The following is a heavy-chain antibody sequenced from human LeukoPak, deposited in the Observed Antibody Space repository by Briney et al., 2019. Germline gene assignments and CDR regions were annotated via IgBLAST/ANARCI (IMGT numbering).Heavy chain of an antibody. J-gene: IGHJ6*03. CDR2: INHSGST. CDR1: GGSFRGYY. D-gene: IGHD2-2*02. V-gene: IGHV4-34*01. Sequence: SETLSLTXAVYGGSFRGYYWSWIRQPPGKGLEWIGEINHSGSTNYNPSLKRRVTISVDTSKNQFSLKLSSVTAADTAVYYCARITYQDIVVVPAAIAPYYYYYYMDVWGKGTTVTVSS. CDR3: ARITYQDIVVVPAAIAPYYYYYYMDV.